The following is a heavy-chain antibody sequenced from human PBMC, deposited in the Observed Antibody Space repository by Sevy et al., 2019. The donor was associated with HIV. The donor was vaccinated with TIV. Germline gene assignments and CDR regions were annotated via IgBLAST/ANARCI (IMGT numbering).Heavy chain of an antibody. CDR2: IYSDGKT. J-gene: IGHJ4*02. D-gene: IGHD6-19*01. Sequence: GGSLRLSCAASGFTVSRNYMSWVHQAPGKGLERVSVIYSDGKTFYADSVQDRFTISRDNSKNTLYLQMNSLRAEDTAVYYCAGWSSAWTLFDYWGQGTLVTVSS. CDR1: GFTVSRNY. CDR3: AGWSSAWTLFDY. V-gene: IGHV3-66*01.